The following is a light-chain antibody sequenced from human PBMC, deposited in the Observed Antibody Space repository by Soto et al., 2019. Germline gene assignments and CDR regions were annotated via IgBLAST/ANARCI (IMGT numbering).Light chain of an antibody. CDR3: QQYNGFWT. CDR1: QSISGS. Sequence: DIQMTQSPSTLSASVGDRVTITCRASQSISGSLAWYQQKPGKAPKPLIYEASNLKSGVPSRFSGSGSGTEYTLTISSLQPDDSASYYCQQYNGFWTFGQGTRVEIK. CDR2: EAS. V-gene: IGKV1-5*03. J-gene: IGKJ1*01.